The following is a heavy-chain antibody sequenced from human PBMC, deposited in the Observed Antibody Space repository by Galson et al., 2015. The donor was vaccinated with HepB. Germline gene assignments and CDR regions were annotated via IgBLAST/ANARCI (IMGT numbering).Heavy chain of an antibody. CDR2: IKQDGSEK. J-gene: IGHJ4*02. V-gene: IGHV3-7*03. CDR3: ARVGSGWSTEYYFDY. CDR1: GFTFSSYE. Sequence: SLRLSCAASGFTFSSYEMTWVRQAPGKGLGWVANIKQDGSEKYYVDSVKGRFTISRDNAKNSLYLQMNSLRAEDTAVYYCARVGSGWSTEYYFDYWGQGTLVTVSS. D-gene: IGHD6-19*01.